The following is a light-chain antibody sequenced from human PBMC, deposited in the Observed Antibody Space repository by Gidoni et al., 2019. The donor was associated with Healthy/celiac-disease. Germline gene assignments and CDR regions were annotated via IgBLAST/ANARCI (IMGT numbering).Light chain of an antibody. J-gene: IGLJ1*01. CDR2: DVI. CDR1: SSDVGGYNY. Sequence: QSALTQPPSASGPPGPSVTISCTGTSSDVGGYNYVSWYQQHPGKAPKLMIYDVIKRPSGVPDRFAGSKSGNTASLTVSGLQAEDEADYYCSSYAGSNNYVFGTGTRVTVL. CDR3: SSYAGSNNYV. V-gene: IGLV2-8*01.